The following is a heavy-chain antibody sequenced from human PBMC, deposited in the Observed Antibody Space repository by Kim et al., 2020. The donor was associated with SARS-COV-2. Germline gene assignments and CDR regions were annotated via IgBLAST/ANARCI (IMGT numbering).Heavy chain of an antibody. Sequence: SETLSLTCNVSGGSITNYYWSWIRQPPGKGLEWIGYISYTGSANYNPSHQSRVTISLDTSPAQFSLKLTSVPAADTAVYFCVRQENSRNYYFDYWGQGTLVTVSS. CDR2: ISYTGSA. J-gene: IGHJ4*02. CDR1: GGSITNYY. V-gene: IGHV4-59*08. D-gene: IGHD1-7*01. CDR3: VRQENSRNYYFDY.